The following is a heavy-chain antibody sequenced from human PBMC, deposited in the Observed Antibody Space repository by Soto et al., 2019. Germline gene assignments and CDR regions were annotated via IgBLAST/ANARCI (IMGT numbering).Heavy chain of an antibody. CDR1: GFSLSTSGMC. CDR3: ARISGSSSFYYYYYMDV. CDR2: IDWDDDK. Sequence: YGRTQVKTTQSVTRACTFSGFSLSTSGMCVSWIRQPPGKALEWLARIDWDDDKYYSTSLKTRLTISKDTSKNQVVLTMTNMDPVDTATYYCARISGSSSFYYYYYMDVWGKGT. D-gene: IGHD6-6*01. V-gene: IGHV2-70*11. J-gene: IGHJ6*03.